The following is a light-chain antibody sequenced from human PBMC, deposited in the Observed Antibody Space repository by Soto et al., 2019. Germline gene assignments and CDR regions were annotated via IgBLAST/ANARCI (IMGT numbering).Light chain of an antibody. CDR1: RDISNY. Sequence: DIQMTQSPSSLSASVGDRVTITCQASRDISNYLNWYQHKPGKAPDLLIYDASNLQSGVPSRFSGRGSETHFTYSISSLQPEDFATYSCQQYESLPLTFGGGTKGDIK. V-gene: IGKV1-33*01. CDR2: DAS. CDR3: QQYESLPLT. J-gene: IGKJ4*01.